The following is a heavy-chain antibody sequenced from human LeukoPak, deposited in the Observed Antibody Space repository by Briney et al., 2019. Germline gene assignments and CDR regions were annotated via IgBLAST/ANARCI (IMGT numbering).Heavy chain of an antibody. D-gene: IGHD1-26*01. V-gene: IGHV1-8*02. CDR2: MNPNSGNT. CDR3: ARESVGARGYYYYMDV. J-gene: IGHJ6*03. CDR1: GGTFSSYA. Sequence: ASVKVSCKASGGTFSSYAINWVRQATGQGLEWMGWMNPNSGNTGYAQKFQGRVTMTRNTSISTAYMELSSLRPEDTAVYYCARESVGARGYYYYMDVWGKGTTVTVSS.